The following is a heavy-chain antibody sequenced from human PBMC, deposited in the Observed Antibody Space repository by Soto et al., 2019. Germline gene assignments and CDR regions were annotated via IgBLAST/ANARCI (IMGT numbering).Heavy chain of an antibody. CDR2: ISWNSGSI. V-gene: IGHV3-9*01. D-gene: IGHD4-17*01. Sequence: GGSLRLSCAASGFTFDDYAMHWVRQAPGKGLEWVSGISWNSGSIGYADSVKGRFTISRDNAKNSLYLQMNSLRAEDTALYYCAKDIRGSGYGDFELDYWGQGTLVTVSS. CDR3: AKDIRGSGYGDFELDY. J-gene: IGHJ4*02. CDR1: GFTFDDYA.